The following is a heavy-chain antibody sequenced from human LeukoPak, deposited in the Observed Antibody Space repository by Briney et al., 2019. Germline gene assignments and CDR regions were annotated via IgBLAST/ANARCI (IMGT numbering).Heavy chain of an antibody. CDR3: ARHGGAVAGNWFDP. CDR2: IYYSGST. Sequence: SETLSLTCSVSGGSISRYYWSWIRQPPGKGLEWIGYIYYSGSTNYNPSLKSRVTISVDTSKNQFSLKLSSVTAADTAVYYCARHGGAVAGNWFDPWGQGTLVTVSS. J-gene: IGHJ5*02. CDR1: GGSISRYY. D-gene: IGHD6-19*01. V-gene: IGHV4-59*08.